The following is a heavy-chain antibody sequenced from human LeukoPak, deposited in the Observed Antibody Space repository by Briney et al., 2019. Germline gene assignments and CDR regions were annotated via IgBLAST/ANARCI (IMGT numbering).Heavy chain of an antibody. CDR3: VRTSGWYSSWFDP. CDR2: IYPGDSDT. J-gene: IGHJ5*02. CDR1: GYTFTRYW. V-gene: IGHV5-51*01. D-gene: IGHD6-19*01. Sequence: GESLKIPCKGSGYTFTRYWIGWVRQLPGKGLEWMGIIYPGDSDTRYSPSFQGQVTISADKSITTAYVQWSSLKASDTAIYYCVRTSGWYSSWFDPWGEGTLVTVSS.